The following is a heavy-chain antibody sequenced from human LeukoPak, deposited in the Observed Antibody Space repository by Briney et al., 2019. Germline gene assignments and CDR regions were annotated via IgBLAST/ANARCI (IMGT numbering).Heavy chain of an antibody. CDR2: MNPSTGNT. V-gene: IGHV1-8*01. Sequence: ASVKVSCKASGYTFASYINWVRQATGPGLEWLGWMNPSTGNTGFAQSFQGRVTMTKDTSISTAYMELSSLRSEDTAVYYCARDLSGYSDYYFDYWGQGTLVTVSS. CDR3: ARDLSGYSDYYFDY. CDR1: GYTFASY. J-gene: IGHJ4*02. D-gene: IGHD3-3*01.